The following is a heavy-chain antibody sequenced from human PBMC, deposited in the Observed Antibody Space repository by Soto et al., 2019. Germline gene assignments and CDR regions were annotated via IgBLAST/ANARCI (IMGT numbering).Heavy chain of an antibody. CDR2: INSDGSST. CDR1: GFTFSSYW. Sequence: GGSLRLSCAASGFTFSSYWIHWVRQDPGKGLVWVSRINSDGSSTSYADSVKGRFTISRDNAKNTLYLQMNSLRAEDTAVYCCARDARPPSTGYYGMDVWGQGTTVTVSS. D-gene: IGHD2-8*02. J-gene: IGHJ6*02. CDR3: ARDARPPSTGYYGMDV. V-gene: IGHV3-74*01.